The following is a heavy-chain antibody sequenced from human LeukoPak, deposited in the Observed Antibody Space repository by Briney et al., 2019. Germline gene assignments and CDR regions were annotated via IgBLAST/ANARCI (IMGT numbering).Heavy chain of an antibody. CDR3: ARAAVGATVYFED. J-gene: IGHJ4*02. CDR1: GGIFRSDV. D-gene: IGHD1-26*01. CDR2: INPIFATA. Sequence: ASVKVSCKAYGGIFRSDVISWVRQAPGQGLEWMGGINPIFATANYAQKFQGRATITTDEFTSTVYMELSSLRSEDTAVYYCARAAVGATVYFEDWGQGTLVTVSS. V-gene: IGHV1-69*05.